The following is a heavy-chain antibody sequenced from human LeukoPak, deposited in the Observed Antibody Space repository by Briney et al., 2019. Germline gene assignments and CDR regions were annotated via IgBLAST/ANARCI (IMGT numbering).Heavy chain of an antibody. Sequence: GGSLKLSCAASGFTFSGSAKHWVRPASGKGLEWVGRIRSKANSYATAYAASGKGRFTISRVDSKNTAYLQMNSLKTEDTAVYYCTREGIYYQTATKYYFDNWGQGTLVTVSS. J-gene: IGHJ4*02. D-gene: IGHD3-10*01. V-gene: IGHV3-73*01. CDR3: TREGIYYQTATKYYFDN. CDR2: IRSKANSYAT. CDR1: GFTFSGSA.